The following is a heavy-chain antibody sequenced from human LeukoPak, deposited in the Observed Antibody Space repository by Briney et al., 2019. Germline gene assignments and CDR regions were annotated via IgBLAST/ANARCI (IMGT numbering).Heavy chain of an antibody. Sequence: PSETLSLTCTVSGGSFSSYYWSWIRQPPGKGLEWIGYIYYSGGTNYNPSLMRRGTISVDTSKNQSSHMLSSVPASDQAAYYCSGVEMATIGEGFDYWGQGTLVTVSS. CDR1: GGSFSSYY. V-gene: IGHV4-59*01. CDR2: IYYSGGT. D-gene: IGHD5-24*01. J-gene: IGHJ4*02. CDR3: SGVEMATIGEGFDY.